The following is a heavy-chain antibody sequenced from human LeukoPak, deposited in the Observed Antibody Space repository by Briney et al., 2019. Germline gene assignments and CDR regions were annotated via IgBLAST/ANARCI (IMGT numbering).Heavy chain of an antibody. Sequence: GRSLRLSCAASGFTFDDYAMHWVRQAPGKGLEWVSGISWNSGSIGYADSVKGRFTISRDNAKNSLYLQMNSLRAEDMALYYCAKDQTRSSGWPHDAFDIWGQGTMVTVSS. V-gene: IGHV3-9*03. CDR1: GFTFDDYA. CDR3: AKDQTRSSGWPHDAFDI. J-gene: IGHJ3*02. CDR2: ISWNSGSI. D-gene: IGHD6-19*01.